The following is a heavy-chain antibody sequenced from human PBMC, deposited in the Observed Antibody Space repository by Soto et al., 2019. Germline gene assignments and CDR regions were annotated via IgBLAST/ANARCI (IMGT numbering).Heavy chain of an antibody. CDR1: GGSISSGGSY. Sequence: QVQLQESGPGLVKPSQTLSLTCTVSGGSISSGGSYWNWIRQHPGKGLEWIGYIYYSGSTYYSPSLKSRVTIALDTSKNQFSRKLSSVTAADTAVYYCARDRAGALYFDYWGQGTLVTVSS. D-gene: IGHD6-13*01. J-gene: IGHJ4*02. CDR3: ARDRAGALYFDY. V-gene: IGHV4-31*03. CDR2: IYYSGST.